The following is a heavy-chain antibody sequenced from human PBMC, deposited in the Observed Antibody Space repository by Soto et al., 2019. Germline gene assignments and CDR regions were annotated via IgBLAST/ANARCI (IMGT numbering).Heavy chain of an antibody. Sequence: QVQLVESRGGVVQPGGSLRLSCAASGFAFSTSVIHWVRQAPGKGLEWMAHISYNGNKKHYADSVKGRFTVSRDISESTLYLQMNSLRAEDTAVYYCAREQFEDGRGHYDHWGQGTLVSVSS. D-gene: IGHD3-22*01. J-gene: IGHJ4*02. CDR3: AREQFEDGRGHYDH. CDR1: GFAFSTSV. CDR2: ISYNGNKK. V-gene: IGHV3-30*03.